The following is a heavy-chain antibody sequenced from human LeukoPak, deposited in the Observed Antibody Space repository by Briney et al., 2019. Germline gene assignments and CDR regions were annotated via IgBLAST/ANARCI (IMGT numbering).Heavy chain of an antibody. Sequence: PSETLSLTCTVSGGSISSSSYYWGWIRQPPGKGLEWIGSIYYSGSTYYNPSLKSRVTISVDTSKNQFSLKLSSVTAADTAVYYCARSSSGWGTPDYWGQGTLVTVSS. CDR3: ARSSSGWGTPDY. V-gene: IGHV4-39*07. D-gene: IGHD6-19*01. J-gene: IGHJ4*02. CDR2: IYYSGST. CDR1: GGSISSSSYY.